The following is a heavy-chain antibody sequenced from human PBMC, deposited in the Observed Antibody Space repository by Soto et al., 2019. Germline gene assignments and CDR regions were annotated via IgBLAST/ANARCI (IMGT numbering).Heavy chain of an antibody. D-gene: IGHD2-15*01. CDR2: IGNSNNPT. CDR1: GFTFSDYS. J-gene: IGHJ3*01. V-gene: IGHV3-21*02. CDR3: AREEGYCNGGPCYRGAFDF. Sequence: EVPLVESGGGLVKPGGSPRLSCAASGFTFSDYSMLWVRQAPGKGLEWLAFIGNSNNPTFYADSVRGRFTISRDNPKSSVYLKMNSLREEDTAVYFCAREEGYCNGGPCYRGAFDFWGQGTIVNVSS.